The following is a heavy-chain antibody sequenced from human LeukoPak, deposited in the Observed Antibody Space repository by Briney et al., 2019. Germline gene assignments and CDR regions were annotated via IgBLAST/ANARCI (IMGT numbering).Heavy chain of an antibody. CDR1: GFTFSSYA. CDR2: ISSSGSTI. CDR3: ARSSRGGYEIRAFDI. J-gene: IGHJ3*02. V-gene: IGHV3-48*04. D-gene: IGHD5-12*01. Sequence: PGGSLRLSCAASGFTFSSYAMSWVRQAPGKGLEWVSYISSSGSTIYYADSVKGRFTISRDNAKNSLYLQMNSLRAEDTAVYYCARSSRGGYEIRAFDIWGQGTMVTVSS.